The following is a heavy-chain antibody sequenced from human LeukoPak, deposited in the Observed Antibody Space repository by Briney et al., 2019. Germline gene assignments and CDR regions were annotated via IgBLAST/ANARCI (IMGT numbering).Heavy chain of an antibody. Sequence: GGSLRLSCATSGFTFSSYWMNWARQAPGKGLEWVASINHNGNVSYYVDSVKGRFTISRDNAKNSLYLQMSNLRAEDTAVYFCARGGGLDVWGQGATVTVSS. CDR2: INHNGNVS. CDR1: GFTFSSYW. V-gene: IGHV3-7*03. CDR3: ARGGGLDV. D-gene: IGHD3-16*01. J-gene: IGHJ6*02.